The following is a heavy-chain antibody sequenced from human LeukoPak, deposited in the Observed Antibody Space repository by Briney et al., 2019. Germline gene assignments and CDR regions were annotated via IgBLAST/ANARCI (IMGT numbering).Heavy chain of an antibody. J-gene: IGHJ5*02. Sequence: SETLSLTCTVSGGSISSSSYYWGWIRQPPGKGLEWIGSIYYSGSTYYNPSLKSRVTISVDTSKNQFSLKLSSVTAADTAVYYCARDWNRVRFLEYYWFDPWGQGTLVTVSS. D-gene: IGHD3-3*01. CDR1: GGSISSSSYY. CDR3: ARDWNRVRFLEYYWFDP. V-gene: IGHV4-39*07. CDR2: IYYSGST.